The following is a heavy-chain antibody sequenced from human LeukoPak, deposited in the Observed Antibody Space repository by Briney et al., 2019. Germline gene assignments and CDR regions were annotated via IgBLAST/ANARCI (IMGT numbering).Heavy chain of an antibody. CDR2: MNPNSGNT. CDR1: GYTFTSYD. V-gene: IGHV1-8*01. Sequence: ASVKVSCKASGYTFTSYDINWVRQAPGQGLEWMGWMNPNSGNTGYAQKFQGRVTMTRNTSISTAYMELSSLRSEDTAVYYCARGLMDYYGSGSFHFDYWGQGTLVTVSS. J-gene: IGHJ4*02. D-gene: IGHD3-10*01. CDR3: ARGLMDYYGSGSFHFDY.